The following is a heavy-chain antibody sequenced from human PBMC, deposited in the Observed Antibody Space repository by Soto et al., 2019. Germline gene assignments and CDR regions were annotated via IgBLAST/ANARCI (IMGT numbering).Heavy chain of an antibody. V-gene: IGHV3-30-3*01. D-gene: IGHD4-4*01. Sequence: GGSLRLSCAASGFTFSSYAMHWVRQAPGKGLEWVAVISYDGSNKYYADSVKGRFTISRDNSKNTLYLQMNSLRAEDTAVYYCARHYVTTTGFDYWGQGTLVTVSS. J-gene: IGHJ4*02. CDR1: GFTFSSYA. CDR3: ARHYVTTTGFDY. CDR2: ISYDGSNK.